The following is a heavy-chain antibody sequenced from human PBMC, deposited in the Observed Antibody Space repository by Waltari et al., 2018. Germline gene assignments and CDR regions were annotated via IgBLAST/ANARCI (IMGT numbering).Heavy chain of an antibody. CDR3: ARDGRLRGVYYFDY. V-gene: IGHV3-21*01. CDR2: ISSSSSYI. Sequence: EVQLVESGGGLVKPGGSLRLSCAASGFTFSSYSMNWVRQAPGKGLEWVSSISSSSSYIYYADSVKGRFTISRDNAKNSLYLQMNSLRAEDTAVYYCARDGRLRGVYYFDYWGQGTLVTVSS. D-gene: IGHD1-26*01. CDR1: GFTFSSYS. J-gene: IGHJ4*02.